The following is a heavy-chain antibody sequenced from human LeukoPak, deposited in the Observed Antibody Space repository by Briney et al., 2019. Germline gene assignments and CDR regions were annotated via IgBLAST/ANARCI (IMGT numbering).Heavy chain of an antibody. Sequence: GGSLRLSCAASGFTFSSYGMHWVRQAPGKGLEWVAFIRYDGSNKYYADSVKGRFTISRDNSKNTLYLQMNSLRAEDTAVYYCAKHGDSLDYYYYYYMDVWGKGTTVTISS. D-gene: IGHD4-17*01. CDR2: IRYDGSNK. CDR1: GFTFSSYG. J-gene: IGHJ6*03. CDR3: AKHGDSLDYYYYYYMDV. V-gene: IGHV3-30*02.